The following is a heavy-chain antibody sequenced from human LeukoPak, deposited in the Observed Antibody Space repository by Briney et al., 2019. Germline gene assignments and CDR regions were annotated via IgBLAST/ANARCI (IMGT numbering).Heavy chain of an antibody. CDR3: ARAYYYGSGSYGLDY. V-gene: IGHV4-59*01. D-gene: IGHD3-10*01. J-gene: IGHJ4*02. CDR1: GDSISSYY. CDR2: IYNSGRT. Sequence: SETLSLTCAVSGDSISSYYWSWIRQPPGKGLEWIGYIYNSGRTDYNPALKSRLTISVDASKNQFSLKLTSVTAADTAVYYCARAYYYGSGSYGLDYWGQGTLVTVSS.